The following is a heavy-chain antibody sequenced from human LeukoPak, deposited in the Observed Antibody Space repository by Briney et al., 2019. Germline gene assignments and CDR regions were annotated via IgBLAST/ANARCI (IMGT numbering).Heavy chain of an antibody. CDR2: IYYSGST. V-gene: IGHV4-39*01. CDR3: ARLPAVAGYYYYYYMDV. CDR1: GGSISSSSYY. J-gene: IGHJ6*03. D-gene: IGHD6-19*01. Sequence: SETLSLTCTVSGGSISSSSYYRGWIRQPPGKGLEWIGSIYYSGSTYYNPSLKSRVTISVDTSKNQFSLKLSSVTAADTAVYYCARLPAVAGYYYYYYMDVWGKGTTVTVSS.